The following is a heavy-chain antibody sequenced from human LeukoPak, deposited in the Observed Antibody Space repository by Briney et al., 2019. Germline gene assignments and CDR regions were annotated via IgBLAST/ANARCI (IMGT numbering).Heavy chain of an antibody. CDR1: GFSLSTSEMR. V-gene: IGHV2-70*04. Sequence: SGPTLLNPTQTLTLTCTFPGFSLSTSEMRVSWIHQPPGKALERLARIVWDDVKFYSTYLKTRLTISKATSKNQVVLTMTNIDPVDTATYYCARMGPYSSSQRTEYFQHWGQGTLVTVSS. CDR2: IVWDDVK. J-gene: IGHJ1*01. D-gene: IGHD6-6*01. CDR3: ARMGPYSSSQRTEYFQH.